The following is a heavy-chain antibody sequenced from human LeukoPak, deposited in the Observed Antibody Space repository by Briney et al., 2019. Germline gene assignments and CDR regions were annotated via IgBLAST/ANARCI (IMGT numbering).Heavy chain of an antibody. D-gene: IGHD2-15*01. J-gene: IGHJ4*02. CDR3: AKSSGKTGVVVAASPPNY. V-gene: IGHV3-23*01. Sequence: GGSLRLSCAASGFTFSSYAMSWVRQAPGKGLEWVSAISGSGGSTYYADSVKGRFTISRDNSKNTLYLQMNSLRAEDTAVYYCAKSSGKTGVVVAASPPNYWGQGTLVTVSS. CDR2: ISGSGGST. CDR1: GFTFSSYA.